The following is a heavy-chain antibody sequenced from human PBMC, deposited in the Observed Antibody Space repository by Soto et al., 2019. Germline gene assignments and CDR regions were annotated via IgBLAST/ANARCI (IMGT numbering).Heavy chain of an antibody. J-gene: IGHJ6*02. Sequence: WESLTISCRGAGGSFTGYWISWVRQMPGKGLEWMGRIDPSDSYTNYSPSFQGHVTISADKSISTAYLQWSSLKASDTAMYYCARVVREIVVVPAALNYYGMDVWGQGTTVTVS. V-gene: IGHV5-10-1*01. CDR1: GGSFTGYW. CDR2: IDPSDSYT. D-gene: IGHD2-2*01. CDR3: ARVVREIVVVPAALNYYGMDV.